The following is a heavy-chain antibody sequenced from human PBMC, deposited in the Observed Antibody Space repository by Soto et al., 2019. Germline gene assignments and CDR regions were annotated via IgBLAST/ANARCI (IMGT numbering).Heavy chain of an antibody. Sequence: SETLSLTCTVSGGSISSYYWSWIRQPPGKGLEWIGYIYYSGSTNCNPSLKSRVTISVDTSKNQFSLKLSSVTAADTAVYYCARWGDYGGLYYFDYWGQGTLVTVSS. V-gene: IGHV4-59*01. J-gene: IGHJ4*02. CDR3: ARWGDYGGLYYFDY. CDR2: IYYSGST. CDR1: GGSISSYY. D-gene: IGHD4-17*01.